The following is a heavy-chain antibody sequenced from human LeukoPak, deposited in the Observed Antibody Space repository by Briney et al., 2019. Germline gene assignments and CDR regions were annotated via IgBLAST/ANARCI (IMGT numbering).Heavy chain of an antibody. D-gene: IGHD1-26*01. CDR3: ARGGKWERHIDY. CDR1: GFTVSSNY. Sequence: GGSLRLSCAASGFTVSSNYMSWGRQAPGKGLEWVSVIYSGGSTYYADSVKGRFTISRDNSKNTLYLQMNSLRAEDTAVYYCARGGKWERHIDYWGQGTLVTVSS. J-gene: IGHJ4*02. CDR2: IYSGGST. V-gene: IGHV3-66*02.